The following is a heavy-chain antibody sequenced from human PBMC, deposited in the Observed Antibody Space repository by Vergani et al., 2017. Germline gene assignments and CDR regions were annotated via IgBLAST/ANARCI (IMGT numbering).Heavy chain of an antibody. V-gene: IGHV1-2*02. CDR3: ARGAGWELLGVDP. Sequence: QVQLVQSGAEVKKPGSSVKVSCKASGYTFTGYSMHCVRQAPGQGLEWMGWINPNSGGTNYAQKFQGRVTMTRATSIRTAYMELSRLRSDATAVYYCARGAGWELLGVDPWGQGTLVTVSS. CDR2: INPNSGGT. D-gene: IGHD1-26*01. J-gene: IGHJ5*02. CDR1: GYTFTGYS.